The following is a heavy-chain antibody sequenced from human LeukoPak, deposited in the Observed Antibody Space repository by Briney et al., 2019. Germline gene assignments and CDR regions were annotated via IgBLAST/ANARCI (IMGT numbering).Heavy chain of an antibody. CDR1: GYTFTGYY. V-gene: IGHV1-2*02. J-gene: IGHJ6*03. CDR3: AKDLLRANYYYYYMDV. D-gene: IGHD3-10*01. Sequence: ASVKVSCKASGYTFTGYYMHWVRQAPGQGLEWMGWINPNSGGTNYAQKFQGRVTMTRDTSISTAYMELSRLRSDDTAVYYCAKDLLRANYYYYYMDVWGKGTTVTVSS. CDR2: INPNSGGT.